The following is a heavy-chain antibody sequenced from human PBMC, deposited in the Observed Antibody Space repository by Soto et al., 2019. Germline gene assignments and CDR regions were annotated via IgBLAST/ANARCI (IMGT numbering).Heavy chain of an antibody. CDR3: ARGYGDYGGDFYYGMAV. Sequence: EVQLVESGGGLVKPGGSLRLSCAASGFTFSSYSMNWVRQAPGTGLEWVSSISTSSTYIYYADSLKGRFTISRDNAKNLLYLQMNSLKAEDTAVYFCARGYGDYGGDFYYGMAVWGQGTKVTVSS. CDR2: ISTSSTYI. CDR1: GFTFSSYS. V-gene: IGHV3-21*01. D-gene: IGHD4-17*01. J-gene: IGHJ6*02.